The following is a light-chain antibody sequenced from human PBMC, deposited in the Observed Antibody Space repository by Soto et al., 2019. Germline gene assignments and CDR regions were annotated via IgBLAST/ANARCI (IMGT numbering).Light chain of an antibody. CDR1: SSNIGAGYD. CDR2: ANT. CDR3: QSYDSSLSGYV. V-gene: IGLV1-40*01. J-gene: IGLJ1*01. Sequence: QSVLTQPPSVSGAPGQRVTISCTGSSSNIGAGYDVHWYQQLPGTAPKLVIYANTNRPSGVPGRFSGSKSGTSASLAITGLQAEDKADYSCQSYDSSLSGYVFGTGTKVTVL.